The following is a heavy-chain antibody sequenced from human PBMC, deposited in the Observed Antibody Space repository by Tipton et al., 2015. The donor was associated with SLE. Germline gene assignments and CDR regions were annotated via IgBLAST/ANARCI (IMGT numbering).Heavy chain of an antibody. CDR1: GYSISSGYY. CDR3: ARNIAAVSSYYYYGLDV. V-gene: IGHV4-38-2*01. D-gene: IGHD6-13*01. J-gene: IGHJ6*02. Sequence: TLSLTCAVSGYSISSGYYWGWIRQPPGKGLEWFGSIYHTGSTYYNPSLKSRVTISVDTSKKQFSLTLGSVTAADTAIYYCARNIAAVSSYYYYGLDVWGQGTTVTVSS. CDR2: IYHTGST.